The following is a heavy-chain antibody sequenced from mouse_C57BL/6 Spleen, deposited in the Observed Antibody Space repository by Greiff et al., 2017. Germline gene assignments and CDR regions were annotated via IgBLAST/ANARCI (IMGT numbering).Heavy chain of an antibody. Sequence: VQLQQPGAELVMPGASVKLSCKASGYTFTSYWMHWVKQRPGQGLEWIGEIDPSDSYTNYNQKFKGKSTLTVDKSSSTAYMQLSSLTSEDSAVYYSARGLGYYGSSGFAYWGQGTLVTVSA. CDR2: IDPSDSYT. J-gene: IGHJ3*01. CDR1: GYTFTSYW. D-gene: IGHD1-1*01. CDR3: ARGLGYYGSSGFAY. V-gene: IGHV1-69*01.